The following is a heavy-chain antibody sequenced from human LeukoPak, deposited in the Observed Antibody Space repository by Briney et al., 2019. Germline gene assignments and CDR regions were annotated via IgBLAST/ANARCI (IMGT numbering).Heavy chain of an antibody. CDR1: GFTFSSYG. CDR3: AKLRGKDGVRDSYDI. V-gene: IGHV3-23*01. Sequence: SGGSLRLSCAASGFTFSSYGMSWVRQAPGKGLEWVSAISGSGGSTYYADSVKGRFTIARDNSKNTLYLQMNSLRAEDTALYYCAKLRGKDGVRDSYDIWGQGTMVTVSS. J-gene: IGHJ3*02. CDR2: ISGSGGST.